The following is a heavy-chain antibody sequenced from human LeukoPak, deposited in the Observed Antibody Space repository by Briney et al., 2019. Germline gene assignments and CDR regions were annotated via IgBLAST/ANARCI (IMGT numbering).Heavy chain of an antibody. J-gene: IGHJ4*02. V-gene: IGHV4-4*02. CDR3: ARGVGYYDNSGYFDY. CDR1: GGSISSSNW. D-gene: IGHD3-22*01. Sequence: SETLSLTCAVSGGSISSSNWWSWVRQPPGKGLEWIGEIYHSGSTNYNPSLKSRVTISVDKSKKQFSLKMSFVTAADTAVYYCARGVGYYDNSGYFDYWGQGTLVTVSS. CDR2: IYHSGST.